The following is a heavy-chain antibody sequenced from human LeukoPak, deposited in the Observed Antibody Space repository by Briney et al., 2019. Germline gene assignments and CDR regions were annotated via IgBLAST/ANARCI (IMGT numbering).Heavy chain of an antibody. Sequence: ASVKVSCKASGYTFTNYGFNWVRQAPGQGLEWMGNSAYNGNTNYVQKFQDRVTRTTDTSTRTAYMELSSLRSDDTAVYYGARYISKCRGVTTSDYGGQGTRVTVSS. D-gene: IGHD3-10*01. CDR3: ARYISKCRGVTTSDY. J-gene: IGHJ4*02. CDR1: GYTFTNYG. V-gene: IGHV1-18*01. CDR2: NSAYNGNT.